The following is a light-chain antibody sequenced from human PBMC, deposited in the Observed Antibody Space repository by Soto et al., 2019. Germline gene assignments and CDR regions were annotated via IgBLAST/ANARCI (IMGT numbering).Light chain of an antibody. J-gene: IGKJ4*01. CDR1: QSVDSKY. V-gene: IGKV3-20*01. Sequence: EIVLTQSPGTLSLSPGERATLSCRASQSVDSKYLAWYQQKPGQAPRILIFAASSRATGIPDRFSGSGSGTDFTLTISRLGPGDFAVYYCQRYNNWPLAFGGGTKV. CDR2: AAS. CDR3: QRYNNWPLA.